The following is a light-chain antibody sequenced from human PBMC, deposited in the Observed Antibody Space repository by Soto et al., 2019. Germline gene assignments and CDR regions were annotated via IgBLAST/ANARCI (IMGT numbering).Light chain of an antibody. Sequence: DIQMTQSPSTLSASVGDRITITCRASQSIIRWLAWYQQKPGKAPKLLMYRASTLESGVPSRFSGSGSGTEFTLTISSLQPDDFATYHCQQYDTFTRTFGQGTKVDIX. V-gene: IGKV1-5*03. CDR1: QSIIRW. CDR2: RAS. CDR3: QQYDTFTRT. J-gene: IGKJ1*01.